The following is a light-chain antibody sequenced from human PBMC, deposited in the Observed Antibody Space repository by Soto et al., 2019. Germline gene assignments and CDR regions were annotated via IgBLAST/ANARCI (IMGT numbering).Light chain of an antibody. CDR2: GAS. CDR1: QSVSSIY. Sequence: EIVLTQSPGTLSLSPGERATLSCRASQSVSSIYLAWYQQKPGQAPRLLLYGASSRATGIPDRFSGSGSGTDFTLTISRLEPEDFAVYYCQQYGSSPPTFGQGTKVDI. J-gene: IGKJ1*01. V-gene: IGKV3-20*01. CDR3: QQYGSSPPT.